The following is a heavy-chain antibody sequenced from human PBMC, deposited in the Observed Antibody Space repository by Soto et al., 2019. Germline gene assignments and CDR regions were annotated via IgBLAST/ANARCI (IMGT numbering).Heavy chain of an antibody. V-gene: IGHV4-34*01. Sequence: SETLSLTCAVYGVSFSGNCWSWIRQPPGRGLEWIGEVNHSGSTDYNASLKSRVTISLDTSKSQFSLKLSSVTAADTAVYHCARVVRFCSSPSCRGRNWFDPWGQGTLVTVSS. CDR1: GVSFSGNC. J-gene: IGHJ5*02. CDR2: VNHSGST. D-gene: IGHD2-2*01. CDR3: ARVVRFCSSPSCRGRNWFDP.